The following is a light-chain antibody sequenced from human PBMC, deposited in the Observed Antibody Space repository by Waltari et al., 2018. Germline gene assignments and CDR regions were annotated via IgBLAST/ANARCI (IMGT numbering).Light chain of an antibody. Sequence: DIVMTQSPLSLPVTPGEPASISCRSSQSLVECNGYTCLGWYRQKPGRSPQPLIYLGYNLAAGVPDRFSGSGSGTDFTLKISRVEAGDVGVYYCMQALRSPHTFGQGTKLEIK. CDR2: LGY. V-gene: IGKV2-28*01. J-gene: IGKJ2*01. CDR3: MQALRSPHT. CDR1: QSLVECNGYTC.